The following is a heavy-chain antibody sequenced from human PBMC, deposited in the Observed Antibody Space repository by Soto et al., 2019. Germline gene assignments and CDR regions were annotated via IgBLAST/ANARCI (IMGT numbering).Heavy chain of an antibody. CDR3: ARDPLNRYCSGGSCYLYYYGMDV. Sequence: LRLSCAASGFTFSSYAMHWVRQAPGKGLEWVAVISYDGSNKYYADSVKGRFTISRDNSKNTLYLQMNSLRAEDTAVYYCARDPLNRYCSGGSCYLYYYGMDVWGQGTTVTVSS. D-gene: IGHD2-15*01. CDR1: GFTFSSYA. J-gene: IGHJ6*02. V-gene: IGHV3-30-3*01. CDR2: ISYDGSNK.